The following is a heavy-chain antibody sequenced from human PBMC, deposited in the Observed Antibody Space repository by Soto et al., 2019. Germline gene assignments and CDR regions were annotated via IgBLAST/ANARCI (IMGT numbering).Heavy chain of an antibody. D-gene: IGHD6-13*01. J-gene: IGHJ4*02. CDR2: ISTYNGNT. Sequence: PGQGPEWMGWISTYNGNTNYAQKFQGRVTMATDTSTSTAYMELRSLRSDDTAVYYCARDLIAATGADYWGQGTLVTVSS. V-gene: IGHV1-18*01. CDR3: ARDLIAATGADY.